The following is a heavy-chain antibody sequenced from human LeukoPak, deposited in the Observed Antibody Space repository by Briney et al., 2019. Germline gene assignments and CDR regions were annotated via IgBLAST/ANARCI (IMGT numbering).Heavy chain of an antibody. Sequence: GGSLRLSCAASGFIFSSYWMHWVRQVPGKRLVWVSRISGDGSSTTYADSVKGRLTISRDNAKNTLYLQMSSLRAEDTAVYYCVRDRETTVTTLDFWGQGTVVTVSS. CDR1: GFIFSSYW. D-gene: IGHD4-11*01. CDR3: VRDRETTVTTLDF. J-gene: IGHJ4*02. V-gene: IGHV3-74*03. CDR2: ISGDGSST.